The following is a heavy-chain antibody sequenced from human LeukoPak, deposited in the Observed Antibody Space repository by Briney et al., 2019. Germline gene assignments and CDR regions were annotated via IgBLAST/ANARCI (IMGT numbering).Heavy chain of an antibody. Sequence: GGSLRLSCAASGFTFSSYEMNWVRQAPGKGLEWVSYISSSGSTIYYADSVKGRFTISRDNAKSSLFLQMNSLGAEDTAVYYCVSWDHWGQGTLVTVSS. J-gene: IGHJ4*02. V-gene: IGHV3-48*03. CDR1: GFTFSSYE. CDR2: ISSSGSTI. CDR3: VSWDH.